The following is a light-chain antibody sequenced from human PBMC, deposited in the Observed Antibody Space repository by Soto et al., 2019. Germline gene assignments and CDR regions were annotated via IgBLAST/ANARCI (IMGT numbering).Light chain of an antibody. CDR3: QQSYSTPYT. J-gene: IGKJ2*01. V-gene: IGKV1-39*01. Sequence: DIQMTQSPSSLSASVGDRVTITCRASQSISSYLNWYQQKPGKAPKLLISAASNLQSGVPSRFSGSGSGTDFTLTISSLQPEDFATYFCQQSYSTPYTFGQGTKLDIK. CDR2: AAS. CDR1: QSISSY.